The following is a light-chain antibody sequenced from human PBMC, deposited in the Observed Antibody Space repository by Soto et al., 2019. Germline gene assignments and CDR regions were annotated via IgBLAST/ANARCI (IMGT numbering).Light chain of an antibody. J-gene: IGKJ1*01. CDR1: QTVGIS. V-gene: IGKV3D-15*01. Sequence: TQSPLSLSFSPGERATLSFRASQTVGISLAWYQHTPGQPPRLLIYDASKRATGIPARFSGSGSGTDFTLTISSLQSEDFAVYYCQQYNNWPRTFGQGTKVDTK. CDR2: DAS. CDR3: QQYNNWPRT.